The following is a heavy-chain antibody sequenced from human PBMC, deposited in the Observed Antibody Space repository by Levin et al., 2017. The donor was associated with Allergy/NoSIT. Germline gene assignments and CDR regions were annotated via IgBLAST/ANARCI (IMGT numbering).Heavy chain of an antibody. J-gene: IGHJ4*02. CDR2: IYYSGST. CDR3: ARGSEGLPDY. V-gene: IGHV4-31*03. D-gene: IGHD3-10*01. Sequence: SQTLSLTCTVSGGSISSGGYYWSWIRQHPGKGLEWIGYIYYSGSTYYNPSLKSRVTISVDTSKNQFSLKLSSVTAADTAVYYCARGSEGLPDYWGQGTLVTVSS. CDR1: GGSISSGGYY.